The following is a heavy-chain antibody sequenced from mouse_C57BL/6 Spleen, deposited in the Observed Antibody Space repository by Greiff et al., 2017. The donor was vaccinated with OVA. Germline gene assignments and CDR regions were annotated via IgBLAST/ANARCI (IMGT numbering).Heavy chain of an antibody. J-gene: IGHJ2*01. V-gene: IGHV1-61*01. CDR1: GYTFTSYW. CDR2: IYPSDSET. Sequence: QVQLQQPGAELVRPGSSVKLSCKASGYTFTSYWMDWVKQRPGQGLEWIGNIYPSDSETHYNQKFKDKATLTVDKSSSTAYMQLSSLTSEDSAVYDCARRYYDYDSYFDYWGQGTTLTVSS. D-gene: IGHD2-4*01. CDR3: ARRYYDYDSYFDY.